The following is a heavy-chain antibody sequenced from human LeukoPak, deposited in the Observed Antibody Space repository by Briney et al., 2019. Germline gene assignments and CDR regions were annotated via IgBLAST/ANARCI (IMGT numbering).Heavy chain of an antibody. CDR1: GFTFSSYG. J-gene: IGHJ6*04. V-gene: IGHV3-30*03. D-gene: IGHD2-8*01. Sequence: GGSLRLSCAASGFTFSSYGMHWVRQAPGKGLEWVAVISYDGSNKYYADSVKGRFTISRDNARNSVHLQMNSLSPEDTAIYYCATRYCTIAACRASSYKCMDDWGKGTTVTVSS. CDR3: ATRYCTIAACRASSYKCMDD. CDR2: ISYDGSNK.